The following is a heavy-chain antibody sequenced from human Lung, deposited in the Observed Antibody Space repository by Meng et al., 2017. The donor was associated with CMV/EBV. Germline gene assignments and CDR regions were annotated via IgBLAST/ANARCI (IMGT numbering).Heavy chain of an antibody. CDR3: LRRSGGSV. CDR1: GDSITNHNW. J-gene: IGHJ1*01. D-gene: IGHD3-10*01. Sequence: VQVRESGPAPVKPSEPRSLTCAVSGDSITNHNWWAWVRQPPGKGLEWIGEIPHRGSSAYNPSLKSRVSMSIDKSKNQFSLKLTSVTAADTAVYHCLRRSGGSVWGQGTLVTVSS. V-gene: IGHV4-4*02. CDR2: IPHRGSS.